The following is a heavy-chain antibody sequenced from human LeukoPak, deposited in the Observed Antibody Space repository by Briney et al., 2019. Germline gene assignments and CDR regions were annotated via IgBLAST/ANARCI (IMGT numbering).Heavy chain of an antibody. D-gene: IGHD5-12*01. V-gene: IGHV4-59*01. J-gene: IGHJ3*02. CDR2: IYYSGST. CDR3: ARDLKGGYATAAFDI. Sequence: SETLSLTCTVSGGSISSYYWSWIRQPPGKGLEWIGFIYYSGSTNYNPSLKSRVTISVDTSENQFSLKLSSVTAADTAVYYCARDLKGGYATAAFDIWGQGTMVTVSS. CDR1: GGSISSYY.